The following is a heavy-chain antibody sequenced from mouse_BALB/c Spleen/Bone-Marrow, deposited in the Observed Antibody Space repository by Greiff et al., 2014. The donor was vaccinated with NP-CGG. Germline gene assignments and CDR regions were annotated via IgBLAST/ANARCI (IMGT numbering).Heavy chain of an antibody. J-gene: IGHJ3*01. CDR1: GFNIKDTY. CDR3: ASYCYGSSPFAY. V-gene: IGHV14-3*02. D-gene: IGHD1-1*01. CDR2: IDPANGNT. Sequence: DVQLVESGAELVKPGASVKLSCTASGFNIKDTYMHWVKQRPEQGLEWIGRIDPANGNTKYDEKFKGKATITADKSSNTAYLQLSSLTSEDTAVYYCASYCYGSSPFAYWGQGTLVTVSA.